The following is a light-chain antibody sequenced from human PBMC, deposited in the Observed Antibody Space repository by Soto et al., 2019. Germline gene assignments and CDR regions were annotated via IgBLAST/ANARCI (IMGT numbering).Light chain of an antibody. CDR3: ASYAGTRLFV. V-gene: IGLV2-8*01. CDR2: EVT. CDR1: SSDVGGYNY. Sequence: QSALTQPASVSGSPGQSITISCTGTSSDVGGYNYVSWYQQHPGKAPKLMIYEVTKRPSGVPDRFSGSKSGSTASLTVSGLQADDEADYYCASYAGTRLFVFGSGTKLTV. J-gene: IGLJ1*01.